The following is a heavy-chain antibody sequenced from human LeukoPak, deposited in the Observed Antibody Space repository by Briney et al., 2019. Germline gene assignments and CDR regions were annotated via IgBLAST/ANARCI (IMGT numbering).Heavy chain of an antibody. CDR3: ARDVPDFWSGFDY. CDR1: GYPFTTYG. Sequence: VASVKVSCKASGYPFTTYGLSWVRRAPGQGLEWMGQISGNDGDTNYAQKFQGRVTMTTDTATSTAYMELTSLRSDDTAVYYCARDVPDFWSGFDYWGQGTLVTVSP. D-gene: IGHD3-3*01. V-gene: IGHV1-18*01. J-gene: IGHJ4*02. CDR2: ISGNDGDT.